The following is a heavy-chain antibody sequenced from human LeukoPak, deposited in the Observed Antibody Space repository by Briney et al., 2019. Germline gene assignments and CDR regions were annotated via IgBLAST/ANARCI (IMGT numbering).Heavy chain of an antibody. CDR3: ARSVVARYYYYYMDV. Sequence: ASVKVSCKASGYTFTIYDINWVRQATGQGLEWMGWMNPNSGNTGYAQKFQGRVTITRNTSISTAYMELSSLRSEDTAVYYCARSVVARYYYYYMDVWGKGTTVTVSS. CDR2: MNPNSGNT. J-gene: IGHJ6*03. D-gene: IGHD2-21*01. CDR1: GYTFTIYD. V-gene: IGHV1-8*03.